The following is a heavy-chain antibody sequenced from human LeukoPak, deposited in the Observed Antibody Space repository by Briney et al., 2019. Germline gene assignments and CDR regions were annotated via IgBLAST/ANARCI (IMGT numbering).Heavy chain of an antibody. D-gene: IGHD1-20*01. CDR2: ISSSSSYI. V-gene: IGHV3-21*01. CDR1: GVTFCSYS. J-gene: IGHJ4*02. Sequence: GGSLRLSCAASGVTFCSYSINCVRQAPGKGLEWVSSISSSSSYIYYADSVKGRFTISRDNAKSSLYLQMSRLRAEDTALHYCATDLGARINGTTGYWRQGTLVTVSS. CDR3: ATDLGARINGTTGY.